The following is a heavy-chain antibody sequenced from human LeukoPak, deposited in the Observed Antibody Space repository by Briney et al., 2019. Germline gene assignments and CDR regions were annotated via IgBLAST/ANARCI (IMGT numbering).Heavy chain of an antibody. Sequence: GGSLRLSCSASGFTFSTYAMHWVRQAPGKGLEYVSTISSNGGDTYYADSVKGRFTISRDNSKNTLYLQMSSLRAEDTAVYYCLNPRMTTVTAFDYWGQGTLVTVSS. V-gene: IGHV3-64D*06. J-gene: IGHJ4*02. D-gene: IGHD4-17*01. CDR2: ISSNGGDT. CDR1: GFTFSTYA. CDR3: LNPRMTTVTAFDY.